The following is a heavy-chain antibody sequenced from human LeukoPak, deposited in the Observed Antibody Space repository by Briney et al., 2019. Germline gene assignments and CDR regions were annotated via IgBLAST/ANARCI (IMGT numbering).Heavy chain of an antibody. CDR3: AKGYSSSSLSLFDY. D-gene: IGHD6-6*01. CDR2: ISWNSGSI. J-gene: IGHJ4*02. V-gene: IGHV3-9*01. CDR1: GFTFDDYA. Sequence: PGRSLRLSCAASGFTFDDYAMHWVRQAPGKGLEWVSGISWNSGSIGYADSVKGRFTISRDNAKNPLYLQMNSLRAEDTALYYCAKGYSSSSLSLFDYWGQGTLVTVSS.